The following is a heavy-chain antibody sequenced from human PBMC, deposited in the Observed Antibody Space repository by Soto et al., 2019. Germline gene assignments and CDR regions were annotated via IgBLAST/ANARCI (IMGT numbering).Heavy chain of an antibody. Sequence: QVQLQESGPGLVKPSETLSLTCTVSGGSVSSGSYYWSWIRQPPGKGLEWIGYIYYSWSTNYNPSLKSRVTISVDTSKNPFSRKLSSVTAADTAVYYCARGIEGWYQGRYYYGMDVWGQGTTVTVSS. CDR1: GGSVSSGSYY. CDR2: IYYSWST. J-gene: IGHJ6*02. CDR3: ARGIEGWYQGRYYYGMDV. D-gene: IGHD6-19*01. V-gene: IGHV4-61*01.